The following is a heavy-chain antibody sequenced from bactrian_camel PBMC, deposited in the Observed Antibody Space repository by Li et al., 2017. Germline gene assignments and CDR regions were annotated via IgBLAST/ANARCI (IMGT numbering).Heavy chain of an antibody. V-gene: IGHV3S53*01. Sequence: VQLVESGGGSAQAGGALRLTCTSSAYFYEINCMAWFRQAPGKEIEWVSTSALGDATYYADFVKGRFTISRDNAKNTLYLQMNRLKPADTAMYYCAADSTGIDCYLGSWGQDYWGQGTQVTVS. CDR2: SALGDAT. J-gene: IGHJ4*01. D-gene: IGHD3*01. CDR3: AADSTGIDCYLGSWGQDY. CDR1: AYFYEINC.